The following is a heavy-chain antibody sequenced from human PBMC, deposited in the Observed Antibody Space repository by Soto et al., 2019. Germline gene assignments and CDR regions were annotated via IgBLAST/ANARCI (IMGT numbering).Heavy chain of an antibody. J-gene: IGHJ3*02. D-gene: IGHD3-22*01. V-gene: IGHV3-30-3*01. CDR1: GFTFSSYA. CDR2: ISYDGITK. Sequence: QVMLVESGGGVVQPGWSLRLSCEASGFTFSSYAMHWVRQAPGKGLECVAVISYDGITKYYPDSVKGRFSISRDNSRSILYLEMSNLRAEDTAVYYCAREGENYYEGSGWFFAFDMWGQGTTVTISS. CDR3: AREGENYYEGSGWFFAFDM.